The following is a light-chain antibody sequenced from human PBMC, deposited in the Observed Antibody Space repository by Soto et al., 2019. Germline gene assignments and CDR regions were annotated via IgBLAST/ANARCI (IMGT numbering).Light chain of an antibody. CDR1: QSVGSY. CDR2: DAS. V-gene: IGKV3-11*01. J-gene: IGKJ2*01. Sequence: EIVLTQSPATLSLSPGERATLSCRASQSVGSYLAWYQQKPGQAPRLLIFDASNRATGIPARFSGSGSGTDFTLTISSLEPEDCAVYYCQQRSNWPSMYTFGQGTKLEIK. CDR3: QQRSNWPSMYT.